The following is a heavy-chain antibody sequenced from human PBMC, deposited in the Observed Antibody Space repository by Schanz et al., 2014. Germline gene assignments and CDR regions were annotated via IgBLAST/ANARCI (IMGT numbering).Heavy chain of an antibody. Sequence: QVQLVQSGAEVKKPGVSVKVSCKASGYTFTTYYIHWVRQAPGQGLEWMGLINPSVGNTNYAQKFRGRVTMTRDTSTSTVYMELSSLRSEDTAVYFCARGPSTGAFDIWGQGTWXTVSS. CDR3: ARGPSTGAFDI. J-gene: IGHJ3*02. CDR1: GYTFTTYY. CDR2: INPSVGNT. V-gene: IGHV1-46*03.